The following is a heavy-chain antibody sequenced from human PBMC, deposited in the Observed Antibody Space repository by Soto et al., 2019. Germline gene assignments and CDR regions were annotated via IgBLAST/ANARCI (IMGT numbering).Heavy chain of an antibody. Sequence: QVHLVQSGAEVKNPGASVKVSCKASGYRFTSYGISWVRQAPGQGLEWMGWISASNGITNYAQKFQGRVTMTTDTSTTTAYMELRSLTSDDTAVYFCARVYRFYDRRPYYFDYWGQRTLVTVSS. CDR1: GYRFTSYG. CDR3: ARVYRFYDRRPYYFDY. CDR2: ISASNGIT. V-gene: IGHV1-18*01. D-gene: IGHD3-22*01. J-gene: IGHJ4*02.